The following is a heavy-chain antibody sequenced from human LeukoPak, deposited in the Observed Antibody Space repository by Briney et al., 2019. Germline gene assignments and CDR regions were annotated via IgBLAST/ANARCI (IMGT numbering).Heavy chain of an antibody. CDR3: AREWDLPGAYYMDV. CDR2: ISRDGCNT. CDR1: EFTFSTYW. D-gene: IGHD1-26*01. J-gene: IGHJ6*03. Sequence: GGSLRLSCAASEFTFSTYWMHWVRQAPGKGLVWVSRISRDGCNTFYANSVKGRFTISRDNAKNTLYLQMNSLRGDDTAVYYCAREWDLPGAYYMDVWGKGTTVTVSS. V-gene: IGHV3-74*01.